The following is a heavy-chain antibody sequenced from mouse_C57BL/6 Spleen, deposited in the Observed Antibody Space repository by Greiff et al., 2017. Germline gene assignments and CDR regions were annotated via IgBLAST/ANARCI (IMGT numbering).Heavy chain of an antibody. CDR1: GYTFTDYE. CDR2: IDPETGGT. D-gene: IGHD1-1*01. V-gene: IGHV1-15*01. J-gene: IGHJ2*01. Sequence: VQLVESGAELVRPGASVTLSCKASGYTFTDYEMHWVKQTPVHGLEWIGAIDPETGGTAYNQKFKGKAILTADKSSSTAYMELRSLTSEDSAVYYCTRPITTVVYFDYWGQGTTLTVSS. CDR3: TRPITTVVYFDY.